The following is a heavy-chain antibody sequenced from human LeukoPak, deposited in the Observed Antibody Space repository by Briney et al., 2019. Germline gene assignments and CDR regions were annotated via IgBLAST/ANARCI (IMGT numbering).Heavy chain of an antibody. CDR3: ARDRRLGYCSTTSCSPFDY. CDR1: GFTFSSYG. Sequence: PGRSLRLSCAASGFTFSSYGMHWVRQAPGKGLEWVAVIWYDGGNKYYADSVKGRFTMSRDNSKNTLYLQMNSLRAEDTAVYYCARDRRLGYCSTTSCSPFDYWGQGTLVTVSS. CDR2: IWYDGGNK. J-gene: IGHJ4*02. D-gene: IGHD2-2*01. V-gene: IGHV3-33*08.